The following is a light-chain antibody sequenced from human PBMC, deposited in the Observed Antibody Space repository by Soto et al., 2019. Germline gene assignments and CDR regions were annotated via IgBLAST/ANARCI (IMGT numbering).Light chain of an antibody. CDR2: KAS. CDR3: QHYDTYPLT. CDR1: QSVRRW. J-gene: IGKJ4*01. Sequence: DIQMTQSPSTLSASVGDRVTITCRASQSVRRWLAWYQKRPGKAPNLLIYKASSLESGVPSRFSGSGSGTEFTLTITSLQPDDFATYYCQHYDTYPLTFGGGTKVEIK. V-gene: IGKV1-5*03.